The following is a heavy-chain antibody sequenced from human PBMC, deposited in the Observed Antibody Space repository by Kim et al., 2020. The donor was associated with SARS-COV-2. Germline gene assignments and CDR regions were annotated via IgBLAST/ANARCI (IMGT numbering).Heavy chain of an antibody. D-gene: IGHD3-16*01. Sequence: GGSLRLSCAASGFTFSSYEMNWVRQAPGKGLEWVSYISSSGSTIYYADSVKDRFTITRDNAKNSLYLQMNSLRAEDTAAYYCSRGAFRASDYWGQGTLVTVSS. J-gene: IGHJ4*02. V-gene: IGHV3-48*03. CDR3: SRGAFRASDY. CDR1: GFTFSSYE. CDR2: ISSSGSTI.